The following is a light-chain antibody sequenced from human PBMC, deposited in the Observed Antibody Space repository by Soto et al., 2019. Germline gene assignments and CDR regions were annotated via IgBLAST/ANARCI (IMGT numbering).Light chain of an antibody. CDR2: AAS. CDR3: QQYTSEWT. J-gene: IGKJ1*01. Sequence: EIVLTQSPGTLSLSPGERATLSCRASQSFSSNYLAWYQQKPGQAPRLLIYAASTRATGIPDRFIGSESGTDFTLTISRLEPEDFAVYYCQQYTSEWTFGQGTKVEI. V-gene: IGKV3-20*01. CDR1: QSFSSNY.